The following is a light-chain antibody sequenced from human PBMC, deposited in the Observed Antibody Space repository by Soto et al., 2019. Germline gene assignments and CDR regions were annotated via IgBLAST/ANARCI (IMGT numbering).Light chain of an antibody. CDR3: SSYSGSTAFYV. J-gene: IGLJ1*01. CDR2: EVS. Sequence: QSVLTQPASVSGSPGQSITISCTGTSSDVGYYNFVSRYQQHPGKAPKLIIYEVSNRPSGVSNRFSASKSGNTASLTISGLQAEDEADYHCSSYSGSTAFYVFGTGTKLTVL. V-gene: IGLV2-14*01. CDR1: SSDVGYYNF.